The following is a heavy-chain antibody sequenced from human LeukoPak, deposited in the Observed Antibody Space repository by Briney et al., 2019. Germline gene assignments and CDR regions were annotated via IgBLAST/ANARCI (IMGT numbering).Heavy chain of an antibody. Sequence: KASQTLSLTCTVSGGSISSGGYYWSWIRQHPGKGLEWIGYIYYSGSTYYNPSLKSRVTISVDTSKNQFSLKLSSVTAADTAAYYCARGLYCSSTSCQPAFDYWGQGTLVTVSS. J-gene: IGHJ4*02. CDR2: IYYSGST. D-gene: IGHD2-2*01. CDR3: ARGLYCSSTSCQPAFDY. V-gene: IGHV4-31*03. CDR1: GGSISSGGYY.